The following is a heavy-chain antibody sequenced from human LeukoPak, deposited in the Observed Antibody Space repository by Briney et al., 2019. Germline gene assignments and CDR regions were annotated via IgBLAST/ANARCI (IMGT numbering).Heavy chain of an antibody. CDR1: GFTFSSYA. D-gene: IGHD6-19*01. Sequence: GGSLRLSCAASGFTFSSYAMSWVRQAPGKGLEWVSAISGSGSTTYYADSVKGRFTISRGNFKNTLYLQMNSLRADDTALYYCANQHRSQWLVRYFDYWGQGTLVTVSS. J-gene: IGHJ4*02. CDR2: ISGSGSTT. CDR3: ANQHRSQWLVRYFDY. V-gene: IGHV3-23*01.